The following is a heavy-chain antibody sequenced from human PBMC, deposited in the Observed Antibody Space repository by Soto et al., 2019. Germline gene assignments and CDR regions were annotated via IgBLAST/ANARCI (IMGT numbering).Heavy chain of an antibody. CDR2: TSASGSSI. D-gene: IGHD5-12*01. CDR3: AMATGGWY. V-gene: IGHV3-23*01. J-gene: IGHJ4*02. Sequence: EVQLLESGGGLAQSGESLRLSCVASGFTFNAHAMYWIRQAPGKGLEWVSTTSASGSSIDYADSVKGRFTISRDNSKNTLFLQMNSLRAEDAAVYYCAMATGGWYWAQGALVTVSS. CDR1: GFTFNAHA.